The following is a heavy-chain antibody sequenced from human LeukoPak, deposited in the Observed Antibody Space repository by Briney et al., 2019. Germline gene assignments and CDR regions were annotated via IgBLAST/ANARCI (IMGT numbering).Heavy chain of an antibody. J-gene: IGHJ5*02. V-gene: IGHV1-46*01. D-gene: IGHD2/OR15-2a*01. CDR2: INPSGGST. Sequence: GASVKVSCKASGYTFTSYYMHWVRQAPGQGLEWMGIINPSGGSTSYAQKFQGRVTMTRDTSTSTVYMELSSLRSEDAAVYYCARAIGFLHWFDPWGQGTLVTVSS. CDR3: ARAIGFLHWFDP. CDR1: GYTFTSYY.